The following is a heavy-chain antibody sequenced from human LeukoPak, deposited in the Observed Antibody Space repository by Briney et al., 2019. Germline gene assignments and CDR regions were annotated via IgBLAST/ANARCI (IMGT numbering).Heavy chain of an antibody. CDR3: ARDMIRGQSPRYFDY. CDR2: IIPIFGTA. CDR1: GGTFSSYA. V-gene: IGHV1-69*13. J-gene: IGHJ4*02. Sequence: ASVKVSCKASGGTFSSYAISWVRQAPGQGLEWMGGIIPIFGTANYAQKFQGRVTITADESTSTAYMELSSLRSEDTAVYYCARDMIRGQSPRYFDYWGQGTLVTVSS. D-gene: IGHD3-10*01.